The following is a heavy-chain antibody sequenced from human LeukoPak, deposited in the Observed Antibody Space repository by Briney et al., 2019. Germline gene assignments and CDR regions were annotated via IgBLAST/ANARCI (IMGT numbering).Heavy chain of an antibody. J-gene: IGHJ5*02. CDR2: IIPILEIV. Sequence: SVKVSCKASGGTFSSYTISWVRQAPGQGLEWIGRIIPILEIVNYAQKFQGRVTITADKSTSTAYMELSGLRSEDTAVYYCARSTDYYDSSGYLGDWFDPWGQGTLVTVSS. CDR3: ARSTDYYDSSGYLGDWFDP. V-gene: IGHV1-69*02. D-gene: IGHD3-22*01. CDR1: GGTFSSYT.